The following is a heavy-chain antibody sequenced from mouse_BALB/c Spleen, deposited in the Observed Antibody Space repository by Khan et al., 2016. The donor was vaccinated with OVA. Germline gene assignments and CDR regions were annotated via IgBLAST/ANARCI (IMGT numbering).Heavy chain of an antibody. CDR1: GFSLTSYG. CDR2: IWSGGTT. Sequence: QVRLQQSGPGLVQPSQSLSITCTVSGFSLTSYGVHWVRQSLGKGMEWLGVIWSGGTTDYNAPFITRLSISKDNSKSQVFFKMNSLQANDTANYYCTRNYDYDEGFAYWGQGTLVTVSA. D-gene: IGHD2-4*01. V-gene: IGHV2-2*02. CDR3: TRNYDYDEGFAY. J-gene: IGHJ3*01.